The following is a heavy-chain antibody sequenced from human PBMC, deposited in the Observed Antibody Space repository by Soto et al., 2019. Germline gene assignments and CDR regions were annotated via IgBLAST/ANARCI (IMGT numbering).Heavy chain of an antibody. V-gene: IGHV3-30*18. CDR1: GFTFSSHA. CDR3: AKDGEVSIVGALNPRPFDY. D-gene: IGHD1-26*01. CDR2: ISYDGSNK. J-gene: IGHJ4*02. Sequence: PGGSLRLSCTASGFTFSSHAMTWVRQAPGKGLEWVAFISYDGSNKDYADSVKGRFTISRDNSKNTLYLQMNSLRAEDTAVYYCAKDGEVSIVGALNPRPFDYWGQGTLVTVSS.